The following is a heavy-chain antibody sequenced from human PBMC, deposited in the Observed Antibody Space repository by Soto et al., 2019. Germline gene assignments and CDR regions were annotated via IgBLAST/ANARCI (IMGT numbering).Heavy chain of an antibody. Sequence: GGSLRLSCAASGFTFSGHWMSWVRQAPGKGLEWVAHIKQDGSETFYVGSVKGRFTISRDNAKNSLDLQMNSLRAEDTALYYCARDRAFCSGTNCRRGSIYYYYMDVWGDGTTVTVSS. CDR1: GFTFSGHW. V-gene: IGHV3-7*01. CDR3: ARDRAFCSGTNCRRGSIYYYYMDV. CDR2: IKQDGSET. D-gene: IGHD2-2*01. J-gene: IGHJ6*03.